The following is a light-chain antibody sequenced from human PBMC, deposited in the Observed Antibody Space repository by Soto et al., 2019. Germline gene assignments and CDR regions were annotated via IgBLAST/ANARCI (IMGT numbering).Light chain of an antibody. V-gene: IGKV3-20*01. Sequence: EIVLTQSAGSLCLSPGEGGTLXCRASQSLSTDSRAWYQHKPGKAPRLLXYAESSRATCIQDRFSGSGSGTDFSLTISRLEPEDFAVYYCQQYGSSVLTFGGGTKV. CDR3: QQYGSSVLT. CDR1: QSLSTDS. J-gene: IGKJ4*01. CDR2: AES.